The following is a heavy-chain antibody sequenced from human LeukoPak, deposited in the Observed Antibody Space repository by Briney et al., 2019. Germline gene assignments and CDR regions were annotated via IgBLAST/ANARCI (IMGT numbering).Heavy chain of an antibody. CDR3: ARVISFPMVRGVSYYMDV. CDR2: IYHSGST. Sequence: PSETLSLTCTVSGYSISSGYYWGWIRQPPGKGLEWIGSIYHSGSTYYNPSLKSRVTISVDTSKNQFSLKLSSVTAADTAVYYCARVISFPMVRGVSYYMDVWGKGTTVTVSS. V-gene: IGHV4-38-2*02. J-gene: IGHJ6*03. CDR1: GYSISSGYY. D-gene: IGHD3-10*01.